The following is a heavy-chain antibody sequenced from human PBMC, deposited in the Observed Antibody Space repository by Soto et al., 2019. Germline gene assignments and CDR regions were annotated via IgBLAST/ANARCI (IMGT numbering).Heavy chain of an antibody. CDR2: ISYDGSNK. Sequence: GGSLRLSCAASGFTFSSYGMHWVRQAPGKGLEWVAVISYDGSNKYYADSVKGRFTISRDNSKNTLYLQMNSLRAEDTAVYYCEKDRFTGTTFLDYCGQRNLVTVSS. V-gene: IGHV3-30*18. CDR1: GFTFSSYG. D-gene: IGHD1-7*01. CDR3: EKDRFTGTTFLDY. J-gene: IGHJ4*02.